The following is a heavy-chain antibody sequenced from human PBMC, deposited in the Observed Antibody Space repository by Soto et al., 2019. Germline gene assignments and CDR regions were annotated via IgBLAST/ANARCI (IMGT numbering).Heavy chain of an antibody. CDR1: GGTFSSYA. Sequence: QVQLVQSGAGVKKPGSSVKVSCKASGGTFSSYAISWVRQAPGQGLEWMGGIIPICGTANYAQKFQGRVTITADESTSPAYMELCSLRSEDKAVYYCEIGNYGTFGAFDIWGQGTMVTVSS. CDR2: IIPICGTA. J-gene: IGHJ3*02. CDR3: EIGNYGTFGAFDI. V-gene: IGHV1-69*12. D-gene: IGHD4-4*01.